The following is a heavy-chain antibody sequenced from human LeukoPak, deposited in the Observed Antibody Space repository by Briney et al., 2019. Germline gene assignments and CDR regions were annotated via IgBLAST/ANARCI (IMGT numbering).Heavy chain of an antibody. D-gene: IGHD3-3*01. Sequence: ASVRVSCRTSGYSFTDYYIHWVRQAPGQGLEWMGWINTKSGRTSSARKFQGRVTMTRDPTITTVYMDMAWLTSDDTAIYFCARADFIDAGPYLIGPWGQGTLVTVSS. CDR3: ARADFIDAGPYLIGP. CDR2: INTKSGRT. CDR1: GYSFTDYY. V-gene: IGHV1-2*02. J-gene: IGHJ5*02.